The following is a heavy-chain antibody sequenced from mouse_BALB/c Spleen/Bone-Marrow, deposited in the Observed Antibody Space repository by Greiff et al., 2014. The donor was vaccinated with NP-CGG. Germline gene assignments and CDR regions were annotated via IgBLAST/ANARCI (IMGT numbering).Heavy chain of an antibody. D-gene: IGHD4-1*01. Sequence: VQLKESGPELVRPGASVKISCKASGYTFTDYNIYWVKQSHGKSLEWIGYIYPYSGGTGYNQKFKSKATLTVDNSSTTAYMELRSLTSEDSAVYYCARGNWDLAYWGQGTLVTVST. J-gene: IGHJ3*01. V-gene: IGHV1S29*02. CDR2: IYPYSGGT. CDR3: ARGNWDLAY. CDR1: GYTFTDYN.